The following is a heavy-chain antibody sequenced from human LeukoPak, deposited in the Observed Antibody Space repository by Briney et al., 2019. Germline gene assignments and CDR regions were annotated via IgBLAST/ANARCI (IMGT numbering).Heavy chain of an antibody. CDR2: ISGSSGST. D-gene: IGHD3-22*01. CDR3: AKDRDTTMIVVVTLDY. V-gene: IGHV3-23*01. J-gene: IGHJ4*02. Sequence: PGGSLRLSCAASGFTFSSYAMSWVRQAPGKGLEWVSAISGSSGSTYYADSVKGRFTISRDNSKNTLYLQMNSLRAEDTAVYYCAKDRDTTMIVVVTLDYWGQGTLVTVSS. CDR1: GFTFSSYA.